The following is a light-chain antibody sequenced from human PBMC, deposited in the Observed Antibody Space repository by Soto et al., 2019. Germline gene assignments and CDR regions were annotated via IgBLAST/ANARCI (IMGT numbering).Light chain of an antibody. V-gene: IGLV2-8*01. J-gene: IGLJ2*01. Sequence: QSALTQPPSASGSPGQLVTISCTGTSSDVGEYNYVSWYQQHPGKAPKVIVYGVDRRPSGVPVRFSGSKSGNTASLTVSGLQAEDEADYYCRSYGGRNNWVVFGGGTKVTVL. CDR1: SSDVGEYNY. CDR2: GVD. CDR3: RSYGGRNNWVV.